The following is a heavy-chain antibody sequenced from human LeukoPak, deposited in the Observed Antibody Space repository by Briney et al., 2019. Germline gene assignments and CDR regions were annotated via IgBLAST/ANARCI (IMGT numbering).Heavy chain of an antibody. D-gene: IGHD3-9*01. V-gene: IGHV4-59*01. Sequence: PSETLSLTCTASGGTISSYDWSWIRQPPGKGLEWIGYIYYSGTNYNPSLKSRVIISVDTSKNQFSLKLISVTAADTAVYYCARGLRSFDSSSSFDFWCQGTVVTVSS. CDR1: GGTISSYD. J-gene: IGHJ4*02. CDR3: ARGLRSFDSSSSFDF. CDR2: IYYSGT.